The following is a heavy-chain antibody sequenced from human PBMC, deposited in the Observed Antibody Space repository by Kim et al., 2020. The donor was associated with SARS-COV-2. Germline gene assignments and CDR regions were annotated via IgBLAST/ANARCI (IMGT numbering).Heavy chain of an antibody. J-gene: IGHJ3*02. V-gene: IGHV4-31*01. Sequence: YYNTSLKSPVIISIDTSKNQFSLKLSSVTAADTAVYYCARDGSNRDAFDIWGQGTMVTVSS. D-gene: IGHD5-12*01. CDR3: ARDGSNRDAFDI.